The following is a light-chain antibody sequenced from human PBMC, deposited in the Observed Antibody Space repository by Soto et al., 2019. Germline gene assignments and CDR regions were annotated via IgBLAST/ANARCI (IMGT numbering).Light chain of an antibody. Sequence: DIQMAQSPSTLSASVGDRVTITCRASQSISTWLAWYQQKPGRAPKLLIYMASTLESGVPSRFSGSGSGTEFTLTISSLQPDEFATYYCRHYNSYLETFGQGTRVEIK. V-gene: IGKV1-5*03. CDR3: RHYNSYLET. CDR2: MAS. J-gene: IGKJ1*01. CDR1: QSISTW.